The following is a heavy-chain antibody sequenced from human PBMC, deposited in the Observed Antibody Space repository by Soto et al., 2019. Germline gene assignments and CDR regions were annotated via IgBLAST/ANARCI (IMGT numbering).Heavy chain of an antibody. V-gene: IGHV3-21*01. CDR1: GFTFSSYS. CDR2: ISSSSSYI. J-gene: IGHJ4*02. CDR3: ASRYYHLSAGYRYYESFYFDN. Sequence: GGSLRLSCAASGFTFSSYSMNWVRQAPGKGLEWVSSISSSSSYIYYADSVKGRFTISRDNAKNSLYLQMNSLRASDTAVYFCASRYYHLSAGYRYYESFYFDNWGPGTLVTVSS. D-gene: IGHD3-9*01.